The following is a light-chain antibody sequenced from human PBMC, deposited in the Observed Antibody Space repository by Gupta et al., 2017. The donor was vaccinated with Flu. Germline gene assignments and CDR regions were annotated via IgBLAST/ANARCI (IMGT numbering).Light chain of an antibody. CDR2: GTS. Sequence: GNLSLSPGDRAILSCRASRSVGSHHLAWYQQKPGQAPRLLLYGTSSRASGIPDRFVGSGSGTDFTLTISRLEPEDFASYCCQQYSNSPRTFGQGTKVEIK. CDR3: QQYSNSPRT. CDR1: RSVGSHH. V-gene: IGKV3-20*01. J-gene: IGKJ2*01.